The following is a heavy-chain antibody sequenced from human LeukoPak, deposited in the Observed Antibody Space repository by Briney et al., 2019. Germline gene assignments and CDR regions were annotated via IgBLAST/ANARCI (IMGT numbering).Heavy chain of an antibody. CDR2: IYSGGST. D-gene: IGHD4-11*01. CDR3: ARGGSNTRDYYYGMDV. J-gene: IGHJ6*02. CDR1: GFTVSSNY. Sequence: PGRSLRLSCAASGFTVSSNYMSWVRQAPGKGLEWVSVIYSGGSTYYADSVKGRFTISRDNSKNTLYLQMNSLRAEDTAVYYCARGGSNTRDYYYGMDVWGQGTTVTVSS. V-gene: IGHV3-66*01.